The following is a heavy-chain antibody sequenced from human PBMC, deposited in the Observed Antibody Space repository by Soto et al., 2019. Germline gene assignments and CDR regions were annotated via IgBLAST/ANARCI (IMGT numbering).Heavy chain of an antibody. CDR3: ARGRDGYNWRFDP. CDR2: IYYSGST. CDR1: GGSISSGGYY. D-gene: IGHD5-12*01. J-gene: IGHJ5*02. Sequence: SETLSLTCTVSGGSISSGGYYWSWIRQHPGKGLEWIGCIYYSGSTYYNPSLKSRVTISVDTSKNQFSLKLSSVTAADTAVYYCARGRDGYNWRFDPWGQGTLVTVSS. V-gene: IGHV4-31*03.